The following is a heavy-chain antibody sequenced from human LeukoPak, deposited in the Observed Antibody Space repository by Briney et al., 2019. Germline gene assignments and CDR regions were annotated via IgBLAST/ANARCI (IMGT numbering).Heavy chain of an antibody. CDR2: INHSGST. V-gene: IGHV4-34*01. Sequence: SETLSLTCAVYGGSFSGYYWSWIRQPPGKGLGWIGEINHSGSTNYNPSLKSRVTISVDTSKNQFSLKLSSVTAADTAVYYCARYYYYDSSGYYYEGSYNWFDPWGQGTLVTVSS. J-gene: IGHJ5*02. CDR1: GGSFSGYY. CDR3: ARYYYYDSSGYYYEGSYNWFDP. D-gene: IGHD3-22*01.